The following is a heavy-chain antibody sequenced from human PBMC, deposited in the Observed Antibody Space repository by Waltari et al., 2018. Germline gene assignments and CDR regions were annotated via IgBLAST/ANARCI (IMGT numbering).Heavy chain of an antibody. CDR2: IGVGSGNT. CDR3: AASYPSTYYYGSGSRGGVDY. J-gene: IGHJ4*02. D-gene: IGHD3-10*01. V-gene: IGHV1-58*01. CDR1: GFTFTSSA. Sequence: QMQLVQSGPEVKKPGTSVKVSCKASGFTFTSSAVQWVRQARGQRLEWIGWIGVGSGNTNYAQKFQERVTITRDMSTSTAYMELSSLRSEDTAVYYCAASYPSTYYYGSGSRGGVDYWGQGTLVTVSS.